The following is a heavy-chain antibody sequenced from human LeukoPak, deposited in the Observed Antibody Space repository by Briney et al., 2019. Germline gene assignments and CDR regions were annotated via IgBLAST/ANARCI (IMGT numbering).Heavy chain of an antibody. Sequence: SETLSLTCTVSGGSISSYYWSWIRQPPGKGLEWIGYIYYSGSTYYNPSLKSRVTISVDTSKNQFSLKLSSVTAADTAVYYCARVSSGWYTATVPDYWGQGTLVTVSS. J-gene: IGHJ4*02. CDR1: GGSISSYY. V-gene: IGHV4-59*12. D-gene: IGHD6-19*01. CDR2: IYYSGST. CDR3: ARVSSGWYTATVPDY.